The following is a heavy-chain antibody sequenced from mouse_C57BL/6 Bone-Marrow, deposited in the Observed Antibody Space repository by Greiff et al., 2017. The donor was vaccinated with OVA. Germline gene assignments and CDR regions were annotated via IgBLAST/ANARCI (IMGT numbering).Heavy chain of an antibody. J-gene: IGHJ3*01. Sequence: QVQLKQPGAELVKPGASVKLSCKASGYTFTSYWMHWVKQRPGQGLEWIGMIHPNSGSTNYNEKFKSKATLTVDKSSSTAYMQLSSLTSEDSAVYYCARRRKNYYGSSYAFAYWGQGTLVTVSA. CDR1: GYTFTSYW. D-gene: IGHD1-1*01. V-gene: IGHV1-64*01. CDR3: ARRRKNYYGSSYAFAY. CDR2: IHPNSGST.